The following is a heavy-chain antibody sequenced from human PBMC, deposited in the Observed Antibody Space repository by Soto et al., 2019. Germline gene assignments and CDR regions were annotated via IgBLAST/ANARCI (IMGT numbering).Heavy chain of an antibody. Sequence: SETLSLTCTVSGGSISSGGYYWSWIRQPPGKGLEWIGYIYYSGSTNYNPSLKSRVTISVDTSKNQFSLKLSSVTAADTAVYYCARLRYYDSSGEIDYWGQGTLVTVSS. CDR3: ARLRYYDSSGEIDY. CDR1: GGSISSGGYY. J-gene: IGHJ4*02. CDR2: IYYSGST. V-gene: IGHV4-61*08. D-gene: IGHD3-22*01.